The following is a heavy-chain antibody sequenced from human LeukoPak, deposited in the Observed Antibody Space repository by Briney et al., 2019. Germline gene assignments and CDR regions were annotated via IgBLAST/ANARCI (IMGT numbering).Heavy chain of an antibody. CDR2: IKQDGREK. V-gene: IGHV3-7*01. CDR3: ARAPGGYYYVFNY. Sequence: PGGSLRLSCAASGFTFNNTWMNWVRQAPGKGLEWVANIKQDGREKYYLDSVKGRFTISRENAKNSLYLQINNLRTEKTAVYHCARAPGGYYYVFNYWGQGTLVTVSS. J-gene: IGHJ4*02. CDR1: GFTFNNTW. D-gene: IGHD3-10*01.